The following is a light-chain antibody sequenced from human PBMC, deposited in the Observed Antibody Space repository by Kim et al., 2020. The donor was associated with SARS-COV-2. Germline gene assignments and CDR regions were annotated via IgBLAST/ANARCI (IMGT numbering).Light chain of an antibody. V-gene: IGKV3-15*01. CDR3: QQYNNWPPMT. CDR2: GAS. J-gene: IGKJ1*01. CDR1: QSVSSS. Sequence: SPGESATLSCRASQSVSSSLAWYQQQPGQAPRLLIYGASTRATGIPARFSGSGSGTEFTLTISSLQSEDFAVYYCQQYNNWPPMTFGQGTKVDIK.